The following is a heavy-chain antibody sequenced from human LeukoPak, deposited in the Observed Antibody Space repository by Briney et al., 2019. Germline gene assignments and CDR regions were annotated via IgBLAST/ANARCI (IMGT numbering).Heavy chain of an antibody. CDR3: ARDIQLST. D-gene: IGHD5-24*01. J-gene: IGHJ3*01. CDR2: ISFSGANT. V-gene: IGHV3-23*01. Sequence: GALRLSCAGSGFTFRDSALTLVRQAPGKGLEWVSLISFSGANTYYADSVKGRFTISRDNSKDTLYLQMNSLRAEDTAIYYCARDIQLSTWGLGTMVTVSS. CDR1: GFTFRDSA.